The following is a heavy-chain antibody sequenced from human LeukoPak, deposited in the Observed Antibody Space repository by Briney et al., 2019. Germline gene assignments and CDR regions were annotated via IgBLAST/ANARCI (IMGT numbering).Heavy chain of an antibody. CDR1: GYTFTSYD. CDR2: INPNSGGT. CDR3: AREPARYNWNDVDAFDI. V-gene: IGHV1-2*02. J-gene: IGHJ3*02. Sequence: ASVKVSCKASGYTFTSYDINWVRQATGQGLEWMGWINPNSGGTNYAQKFQGRVTMTRDTSISTAYMELSRLRSDDTAVYYCAREPARYNWNDVDAFDIWGQGTMVTVSS. D-gene: IGHD1-1*01.